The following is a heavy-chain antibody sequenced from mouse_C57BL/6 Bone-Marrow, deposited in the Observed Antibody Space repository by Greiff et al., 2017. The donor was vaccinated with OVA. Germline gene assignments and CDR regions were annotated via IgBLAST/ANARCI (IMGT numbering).Heavy chain of an antibody. CDR3: ARLGYYSNYEGYFDV. Sequence: EVMLVESGPGLAKPSQTLSLTCSVTGYSITSDYWNWIRKFPGNKLEYMGYISYSGSTYYNPSLKSRISITRDTSKNQYYLQLNSVTTEDTATYYCARLGYYSNYEGYFDVWGTGTTVTVSS. V-gene: IGHV3-8*01. D-gene: IGHD2-5*01. CDR2: ISYSGST. J-gene: IGHJ1*03. CDR1: GYSITSDY.